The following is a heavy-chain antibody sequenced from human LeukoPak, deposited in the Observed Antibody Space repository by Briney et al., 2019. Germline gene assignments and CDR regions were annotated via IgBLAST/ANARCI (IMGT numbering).Heavy chain of an antibody. V-gene: IGHV4-59*08. CDR1: GGSISGYY. Sequence: SETLSLTCTVSGGSISGYYWSWIRQPPGKGLEWIGYIYYTGSTNYNPSLKSRVNISVDTSKNQFSLKLSSVSAADTAVYYCARQVSDGTYSWPHYFDYWGQGTLVTVSS. CDR3: ARQVSDGTYSWPHYFDY. D-gene: IGHD1-26*01. CDR2: IYYTGST. J-gene: IGHJ4*02.